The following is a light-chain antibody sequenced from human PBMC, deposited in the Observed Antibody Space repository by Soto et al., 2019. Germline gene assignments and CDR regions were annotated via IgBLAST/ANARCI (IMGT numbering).Light chain of an antibody. J-gene: IGKJ4*01. CDR3: QQYDYLPT. Sequence: DVQMTQSPSSLSTSVGDRVTNSCQARLDIGNSLNWFQQKPGKDPKVLIYDASTLDTGVPSRFSGSGSGLSFTLTINNFQPDEFATSFCQQYDYLPTSGGGTRVEL. CDR1: LDIGNS. V-gene: IGKV1-33*01. CDR2: DAS.